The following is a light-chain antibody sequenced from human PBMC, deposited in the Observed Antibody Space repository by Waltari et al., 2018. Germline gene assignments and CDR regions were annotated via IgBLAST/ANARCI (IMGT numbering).Light chain of an antibody. Sequence: ALTQPPPVPGPPGQSSPIPSPGTTSDVGGYHYFCGFQQHPGRAPKLIIYDVSNRPSGVSTRFSGSKSANTASLTISGLQTEDEADYYCTSYTSAASWVFGAGTKLTVV. V-gene: IGLV2-14*03. J-gene: IGLJ3*02. CDR2: DVS. CDR1: TSDVGGYHY. CDR3: TSYTSAASWV.